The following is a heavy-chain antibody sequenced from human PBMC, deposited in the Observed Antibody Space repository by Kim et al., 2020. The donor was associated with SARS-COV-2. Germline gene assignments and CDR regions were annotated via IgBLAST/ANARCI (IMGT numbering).Heavy chain of an antibody. CDR2: INAGNGNT. J-gene: IGHJ6*02. D-gene: IGHD3-9*01. Sequence: ASVKVSCKASGYTFTSYAMHWVRQAPGQRLEWMGWINAGNGNTKYSQKFQGRVTITRDTSASTAYMELSSLRSEDTAVYYCAREGGYYDILTGYYYHYYYGMDVWGQGTTVTVSS. CDR3: AREGGYYDILTGYYYHYYYGMDV. CDR1: GYTFTSYA. V-gene: IGHV1-3*01.